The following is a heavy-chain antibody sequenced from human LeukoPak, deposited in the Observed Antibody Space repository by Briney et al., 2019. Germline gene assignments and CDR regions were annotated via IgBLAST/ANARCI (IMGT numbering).Heavy chain of an antibody. D-gene: IGHD3-10*01. J-gene: IGHJ4*02. Sequence: SETLSLTCTVSGGSISSYYWSWIRQPPGKGLEWIGYIYYSGSTNYNPSLKSRVTISVDKSKNQFSLKLSSVTAADTAVYYCASGEFAELFVYWGQGTLVTVSS. V-gene: IGHV4-59*12. CDR3: ASGEFAELFVY. CDR1: GGSISSYY. CDR2: IYYSGST.